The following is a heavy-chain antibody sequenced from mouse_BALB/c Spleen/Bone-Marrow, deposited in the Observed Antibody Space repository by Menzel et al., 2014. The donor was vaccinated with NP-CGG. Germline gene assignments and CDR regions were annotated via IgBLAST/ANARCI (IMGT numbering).Heavy chain of an antibody. CDR3: ARLITTGGFAY. J-gene: IGHJ3*01. V-gene: IGHV1-9*01. CDR2: ILPGSGTT. CDR1: GYTFSTYW. D-gene: IGHD2-4*01. Sequence: QVQLQQSGAELMKPGASVKISCKATGYTFSTYWIDRVKQRPGHGLEWIGEILPGSGTTNYNEKFKGKATFTADTSSNTAYMQLSSLTSEDSAVYYCARLITTGGFAYWGQGTLVTVSA.